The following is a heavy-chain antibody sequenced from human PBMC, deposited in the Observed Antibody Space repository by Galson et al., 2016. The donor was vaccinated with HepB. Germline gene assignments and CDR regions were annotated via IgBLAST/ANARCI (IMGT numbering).Heavy chain of an antibody. CDR3: ARDPEWDRDWYFDL. J-gene: IGHJ2*01. CDR2: ISSRGGST. CDR1: GFTFSSYA. Sequence: SLRLSCAASGFTFSSYAMGWVRQAPGKGLEWLSIISSRGGSTYWEDSVKGRFTISSDNSKNTLYSQMNSLRADDTAVKYCARDPEWDRDWYFDLWGRGTLVTVSS. D-gene: IGHD1-26*01. V-gene: IGHV3-23*01.